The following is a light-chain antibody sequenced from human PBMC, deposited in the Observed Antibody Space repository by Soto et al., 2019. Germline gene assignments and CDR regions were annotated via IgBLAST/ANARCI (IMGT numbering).Light chain of an antibody. CDR2: GDT. CDR3: QSYDSSLSGPVL. V-gene: IGLV1-40*01. Sequence: PSVSGAPGQRVTISCTGSNSNIGAGYDVNWYQHLPGTAPKLLIYGDTIRPSGVPDRFSGSKSATSASLAIAGLQVEDEGDYYCQSYDSSLSGPVLFGGGTKLTVL. J-gene: IGLJ2*01. CDR1: NSNIGAGYD.